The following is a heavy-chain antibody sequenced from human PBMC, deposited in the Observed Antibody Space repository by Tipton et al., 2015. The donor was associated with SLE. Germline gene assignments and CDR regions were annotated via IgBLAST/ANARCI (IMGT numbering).Heavy chain of an antibody. CDR2: ISWNGNRR. D-gene: IGHD1-26*01. V-gene: IGHV3-9*01. CDR3: VRDISMGYSDTPHFDF. J-gene: IGHJ4*02. CDR1: GFPFNDHA. Sequence: RSLRLSCETSGFPFNDHAMHWVRQAPGKGLEWVSLISWNGNRRQYVDSVKGRFTISRDNAQRSVSLQMNSLKIEDSGLYFCVRDISMGYSDTPHFDFWGQGVLVTVSS.